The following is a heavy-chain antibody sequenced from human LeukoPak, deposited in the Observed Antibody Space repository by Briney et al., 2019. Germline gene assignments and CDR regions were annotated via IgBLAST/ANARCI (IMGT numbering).Heavy chain of an antibody. D-gene: IGHD3-22*01. Sequence: PGGSLRLSCSASGFTFSTSAIHWVLQAPGKGLEYVSAISSNGGSTYYAGSVKGRFTISRDNSKNTLSLQMSSLRPEDTAVYYCVKLPYSDTSAYYVDYWGQGTLVTVSS. J-gene: IGHJ4*02. CDR3: VKLPYSDTSAYYVDY. CDR1: GFTFSTSA. V-gene: IGHV3-64D*06. CDR2: ISSNGGST.